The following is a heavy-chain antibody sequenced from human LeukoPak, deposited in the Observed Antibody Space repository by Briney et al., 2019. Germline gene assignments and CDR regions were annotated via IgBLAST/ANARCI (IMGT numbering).Heavy chain of an antibody. CDR2: ISSSGSTI. V-gene: IGHV3-48*03. CDR1: GFTFSSYE. D-gene: IGHD3-10*01. Sequence: GGSLRLSCAASGFTFSSYEMNWVRQAPGKGLEWVSYISSSGSTIYYADSVKGRFTISRDNAKNSLYLQMNSLRAVDTAVYYCARDRNYGSGFDYWGQGTLVTVSS. J-gene: IGHJ4*02. CDR3: ARDRNYGSGFDY.